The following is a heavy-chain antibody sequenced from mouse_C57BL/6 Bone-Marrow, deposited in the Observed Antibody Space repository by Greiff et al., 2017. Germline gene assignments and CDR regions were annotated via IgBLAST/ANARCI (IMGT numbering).Heavy chain of an antibody. Sequence: QVQLQQPGAELVKPGAPVKISCKASGYAFSSYWRNWVKQRHGKGLEWMGQIFPGDGDTNYNGKVKGKGTLTAPNSSSTAYRQLSSLTPEDSAVYFCARGAYWGQGTLVTVSP. V-gene: IGHV1-80*01. CDR2: IFPGDGDT. CDR1: GYAFSSYW. J-gene: IGHJ3*01. CDR3: ARGAY.